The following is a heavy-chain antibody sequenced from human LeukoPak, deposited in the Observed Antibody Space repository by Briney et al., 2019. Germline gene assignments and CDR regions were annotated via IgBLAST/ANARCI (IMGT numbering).Heavy chain of an antibody. J-gene: IGHJ4*02. CDR3: ARGHGSPNCSGGSCSRWDY. V-gene: IGHV4-34*01. CDR1: GGSFSGYY. D-gene: IGHD2-15*01. CDR2: INHSGST. Sequence: NPSETLSLTCAVYGGSFSGYYWSWIRQPPGKGLEWIGEINHSGSTNYNPSLKSRVTISVDTSKNQFSLKLSSVTAADTAVCYCARGHGSPNCSGGSCSRWDYWGQGTLVTVSS.